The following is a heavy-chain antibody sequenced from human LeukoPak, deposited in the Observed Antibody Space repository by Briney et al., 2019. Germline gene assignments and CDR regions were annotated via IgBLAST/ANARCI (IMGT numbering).Heavy chain of an antibody. V-gene: IGHV3-23*01. CDR3: AKLDAQWLARPYFDY. CDR1: GFTFSSYA. D-gene: IGHD6-19*01. CDR2: ISGSGGST. Sequence: GGSLRLSYAASGFTFSSYAMSWVRQAPGKGLEWVSAISGSGGSTYYADSVKGRFTISRDNSKNTLYLQMNSLRAEDTAVYYCAKLDAQWLARPYFDYWGQGTLVTVSS. J-gene: IGHJ4*02.